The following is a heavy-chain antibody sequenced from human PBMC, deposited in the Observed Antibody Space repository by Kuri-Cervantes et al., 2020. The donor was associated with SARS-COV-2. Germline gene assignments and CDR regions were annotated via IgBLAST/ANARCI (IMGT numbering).Heavy chain of an antibody. Sequence: GGSLRLSCAASGFTLSTYDMYWVRQAPGKGLEWVAFIWNDRSNKYYADSVKGRFTISRDNSKNTLYLQMDSLRGDDTAVYYCARDVGDSGSDYWGQGTLVTVSS. CDR1: GFTLSTYD. CDR3: ARDVGDSGSDY. V-gene: IGHV3-33*08. J-gene: IGHJ4*02. CDR2: IWNDRSNK. D-gene: IGHD3-10*01.